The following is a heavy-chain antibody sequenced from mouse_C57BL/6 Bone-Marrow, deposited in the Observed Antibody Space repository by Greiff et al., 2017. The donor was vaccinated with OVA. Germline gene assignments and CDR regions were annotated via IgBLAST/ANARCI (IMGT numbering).Heavy chain of an antibody. CDR2: IYPRSGNP. D-gene: IGHD1-1*01. V-gene: IGHV1-81*01. CDR1: GYTFTSYG. Sequence: QVQLQQSGAELARPGASVKLSCKASGYTFTSYGISWVKQRTGQGLAWIGEIYPRSGNPYYNEKFKGKATLTADKSSSTAYMELRSLTSEDSAVNVGATSLYFYGSSYGFAYWGQGTLVTVSA. CDR3: ATSLYFYGSSYGFAY. J-gene: IGHJ3*01.